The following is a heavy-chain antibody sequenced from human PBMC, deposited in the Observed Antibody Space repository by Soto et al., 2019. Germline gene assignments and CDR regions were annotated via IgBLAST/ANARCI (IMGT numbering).Heavy chain of an antibody. CDR3: TRHGSVDGMDV. Sequence: EVQLVESGGGLVQPGGSLKLSCAASGFTFSGSAMNWVRQASGKGLEWVGRIRSKANSYATAYAASVKGRFTISRDDSKNTAYLQMNKLQTEDPVVYYRTRHGSVDGMDVWGQGSTVNVSS. CDR1: GFTFSGSA. CDR2: IRSKANSYAT. V-gene: IGHV3-73*02. J-gene: IGHJ6*02. D-gene: IGHD1-26*01.